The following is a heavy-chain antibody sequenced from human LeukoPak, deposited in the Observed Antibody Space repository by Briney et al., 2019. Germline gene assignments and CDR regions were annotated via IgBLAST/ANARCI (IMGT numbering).Heavy chain of an antibody. CDR1: GFTFSNYE. CDR3: ARDGSDYGDYHFDS. Sequence: PGGSLRLSCAASGFTFSNYEMNWVRQAPGKGLEWVSYISSTSSTIYYADSVKGRFTISRDNAKNSLYLQMNSLRAEDTALYYCARDGSDYGDYHFDSWGQGTLVTSSS. J-gene: IGHJ4*02. CDR2: ISSTSSTI. D-gene: IGHD4-17*01. V-gene: IGHV3-48*03.